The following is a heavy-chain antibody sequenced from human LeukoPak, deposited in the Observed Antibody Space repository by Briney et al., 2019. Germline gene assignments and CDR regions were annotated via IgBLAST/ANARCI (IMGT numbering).Heavy chain of an antibody. CDR1: GYTFTSYG. D-gene: IGHD2-2*02. Sequence: ASVKVSCKSSGYTFTSYGITWVRQAPGQGLEWMGWINGYNGNTNYAQKLQGRVTMTTDTSTSAAYMELRSPKSDDTAAYYCARDHRKNVVVVPDAIYYYYMDVWGEGTTVTVSS. V-gene: IGHV1-18*01. CDR3: ARDHRKNVVVVPDAIYYYYMDV. J-gene: IGHJ6*03. CDR2: INGYNGNT.